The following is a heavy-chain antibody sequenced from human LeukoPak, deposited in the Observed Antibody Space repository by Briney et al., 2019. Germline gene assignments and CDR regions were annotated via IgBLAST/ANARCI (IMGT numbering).Heavy chain of an antibody. V-gene: IGHV1-69*05. CDR2: IIPIFGTA. CDR3: ARNELYSSSWYWFDP. Sequence: ASVKVSCKASGGTFSSYAISWVRQAPGQGLEWMGGIIPIFGTANYAQKFQGRVTITTDESTSTAYMELSSLRSEDTAVYYCARNELYSSSWYWFDPWGQGTLVTVSS. CDR1: GGTFSSYA. D-gene: IGHD6-13*01. J-gene: IGHJ5*02.